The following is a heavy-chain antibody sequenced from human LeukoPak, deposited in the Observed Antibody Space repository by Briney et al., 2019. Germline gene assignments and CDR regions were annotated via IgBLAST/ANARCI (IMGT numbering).Heavy chain of an antibody. V-gene: IGHV4-59*01. Sequence: PSETLSLTCTVSGGSISSYYWSWIRQPPGKGLEWIGYIYYRVTSDYNPSLKSRVTMSVDMSTSQISLKLSSVTAADTAVYYCARAVGGDGSGSLWGPGTLVTVSS. CDR3: ARAVGGDGSGSL. J-gene: IGHJ4*02. D-gene: IGHD3-10*01. CDR2: IYYRVTS. CDR1: GGSISSYY.